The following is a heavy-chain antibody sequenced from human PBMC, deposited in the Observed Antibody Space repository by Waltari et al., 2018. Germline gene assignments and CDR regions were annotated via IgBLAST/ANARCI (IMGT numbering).Heavy chain of an antibody. D-gene: IGHD2-2*01. CDR1: GGSISSGGYY. CDR2: IYYSGST. CDR3: ARGIVVVPAAMPSFDY. V-gene: IGHV4-31*03. Sequence: QVQLRESGPGLVKPSQTLSLTCTVSGGSISSGGYYWSWIRPLPGKGLEWIGYIYYSGSTYYNPSLKSRVTISVDTSKNQFSLKLSSVTAADTAVYYCARGIVVVPAAMPSFDYWGQGTLVTVSS. J-gene: IGHJ4*02.